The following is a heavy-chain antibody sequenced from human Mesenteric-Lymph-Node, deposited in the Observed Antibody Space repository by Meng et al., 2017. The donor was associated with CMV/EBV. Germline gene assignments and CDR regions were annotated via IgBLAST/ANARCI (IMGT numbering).Heavy chain of an antibody. V-gene: IGHV3-23*01. CDR3: AKDSDDFWGTSFDH. D-gene: IGHD3/OR15-3a*01. CDR2: ISGSGGST. J-gene: IGHJ4*02. Sequence: GGSLRLSCAASGFTFSTYAMTWVRQAPGKGLEWVSGISGSGGSTYYADSVKGRFTISRDNSKNTLYLQMNSLRAEDTAVYYCAKDSDDFWGTSFDHWGQGTLVTVSS. CDR1: GFTFSTYA.